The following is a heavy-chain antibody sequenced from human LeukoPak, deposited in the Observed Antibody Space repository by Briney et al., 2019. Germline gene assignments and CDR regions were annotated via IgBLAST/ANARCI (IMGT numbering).Heavy chain of an antibody. D-gene: IGHD3-16*01. J-gene: IGHJ3*02. CDR3: ARDGDHYVSDAFDI. CDR1: GYTFTSYD. Sequence: RASVKVSCKASGYTFTSYDINWVRQATGQGLEWMGWMNPNSGNTGYAQKFQGRVTMIRNTSISTAYMELSSLRSEDTAVYYCARDGDHYVSDAFDIWGQGTMVTVSS. CDR2: MNPNSGNT. V-gene: IGHV1-8*01.